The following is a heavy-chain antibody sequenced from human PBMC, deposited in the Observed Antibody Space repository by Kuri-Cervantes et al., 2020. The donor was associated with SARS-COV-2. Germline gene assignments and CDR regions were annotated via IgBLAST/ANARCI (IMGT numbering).Heavy chain of an antibody. D-gene: IGHD7-27*01. CDR1: GYTFTGYY. CDR2: INPNSGGT. V-gene: IGHV1-2*02. Sequence: ASVKVSCKASGYTFTGYYMHWVRQAPGQGLEWMGWINPNSGGTNYAQKFQGRVTMTRDTSISTAYMELSRLRSDDAAVYYCARDPAWGGYYMDVWGKGTTVTVSS. J-gene: IGHJ6*03. CDR3: ARDPAWGGYYMDV.